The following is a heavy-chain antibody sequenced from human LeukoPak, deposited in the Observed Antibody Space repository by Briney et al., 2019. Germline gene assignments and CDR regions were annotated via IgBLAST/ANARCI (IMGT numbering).Heavy chain of an antibody. CDR2: MNPNSGNT. J-gene: IGHJ6*03. V-gene: IGHV1-8*03. CDR1: GYTFTSYD. D-gene: IGHD6-13*01. CDR3: ARQGRIGAAAGTRRYYYYYYMDV. Sequence: TSVKVSCKASGYTFTSYDINWVRQATGQGLEWMGWMNPNSGNTGYAQKFQGRGNITRNTSISTAYMELSSLRSEDTAVYYCARQGRIGAAAGTRRYYYYYYMDVWGKGTTVTVSS.